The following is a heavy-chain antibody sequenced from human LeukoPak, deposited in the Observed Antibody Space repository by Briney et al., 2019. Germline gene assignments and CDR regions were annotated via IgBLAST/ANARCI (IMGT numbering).Heavy chain of an antibody. CDR1: GFTFSSYG. V-gene: IGHV3-33*01. CDR3: ARTYYYDSSGYYPFDF. Sequence: GGSLRLSCAASGFTFSSYGMQWVRQAPGKGLEWVAVIWYDGSNKYYADSVKGRFTISRDNSKNTLYLQMNSLRAEDTAVYYCARTYYYDSSGYYPFDFWSQGTLVTVSS. CDR2: IWYDGSNK. J-gene: IGHJ4*02. D-gene: IGHD3-22*01.